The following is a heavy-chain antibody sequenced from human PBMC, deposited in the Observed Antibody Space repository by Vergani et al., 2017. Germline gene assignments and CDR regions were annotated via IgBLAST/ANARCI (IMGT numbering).Heavy chain of an antibody. D-gene: IGHD1-7*01. CDR3: AKDVANYFFDS. V-gene: IGHV3-23*01. Sequence: EVQLLESGGDLVQPGGSLRLSCAASGFTFIMHAMSWVRQAPGKGLEWVSTLSASDRRTHYADSVKGRFSISRDNSKETVFLQMNNLKSEDTAVYYCAKDVANYFFDSWGQGILVTVSS. CDR2: LSASDRRT. J-gene: IGHJ4*02. CDR1: GFTFIMHA.